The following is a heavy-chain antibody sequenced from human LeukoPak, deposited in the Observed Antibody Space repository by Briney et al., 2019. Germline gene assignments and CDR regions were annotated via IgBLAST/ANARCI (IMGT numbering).Heavy chain of an antibody. J-gene: IGHJ4*02. V-gene: IGHV3-30*04. CDR1: GFTFSSYA. CDR3: ASTRDTATNYFDY. Sequence: GGSLRLSCAASGFTFSSYAMHWVRQAPGKGLEWVAVISYDGTTKYYEDSVKGRFTISRDNSNNTLYLQINSLRAEDTAVYYCASTRDTATNYFDYWGQGTLVTVSS. D-gene: IGHD5-18*01. CDR2: ISYDGTTK.